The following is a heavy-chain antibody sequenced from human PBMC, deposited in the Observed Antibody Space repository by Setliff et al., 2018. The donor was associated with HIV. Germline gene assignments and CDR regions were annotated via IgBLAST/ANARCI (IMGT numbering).Heavy chain of an antibody. CDR1: GYSISSGYY. D-gene: IGHD6-6*01. V-gene: IGHV4-38-2*02. CDR2: IYHSGST. CDR3: ARAGSAAASPLDY. Sequence: ASETLSLTCTVSGYSISSGYYWGWIRQPPGKGLEWIGSIYHSGSTYYNPSLKSRVTISIDTSKNQFSLKLTSVTAADTAVYYCARAGSAAASPLDYWGQGTLVTV. J-gene: IGHJ4*02.